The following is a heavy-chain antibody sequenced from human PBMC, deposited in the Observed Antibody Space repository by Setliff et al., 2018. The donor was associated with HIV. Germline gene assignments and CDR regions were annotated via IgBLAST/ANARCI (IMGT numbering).Heavy chain of an antibody. CDR2: INPSGGST. CDR1: GFTFTTYY. CDR3: ARDYIAARSVDY. Sequence: ASVKVSCKASGFTFTTYYMHWVRQAPGQGLEWMGIINPSGGSTTYAQKFQGRVTMTRDTSTSTVYTELSSLRSEDTAVYYCARDYIAARSVDYWGQGTLVTVSS. V-gene: IGHV1-46*01. J-gene: IGHJ4*02. D-gene: IGHD6-6*01.